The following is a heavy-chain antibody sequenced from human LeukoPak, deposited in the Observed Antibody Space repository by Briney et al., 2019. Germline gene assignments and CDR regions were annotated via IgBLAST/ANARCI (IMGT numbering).Heavy chain of an antibody. V-gene: IGHV3-30*04. CDR2: ISYDGSNK. CDR1: GFTFSSYA. J-gene: IGHJ5*02. Sequence: PGRSLRLSCAASGFTFSSYAMHWIRQAPGKGLEWVAVISYDGSNKYYADSVKGRFTTSRDNSKNTLYLQMNSLRAEDTTVYYCARVAQPWGQGTLVTVSS. CDR3: ARVAQP.